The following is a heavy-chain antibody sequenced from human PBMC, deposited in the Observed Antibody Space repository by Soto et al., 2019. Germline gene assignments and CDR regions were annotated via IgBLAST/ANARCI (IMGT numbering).Heavy chain of an antibody. CDR3: ARDHHDYYYGSGRGPRMDV. Sequence: ASVKVSCKASGYTFTSYAMHWVRQAPGQRLEWMGWINAGNGNTKYSQKFQGRVTITRDTSASTAYMELSSLRSEDTAVYYCARDHHDYYYGSGRGPRMDVWGQGTTVTVSS. J-gene: IGHJ6*02. V-gene: IGHV1-3*01. D-gene: IGHD3-10*01. CDR1: GYTFTSYA. CDR2: INAGNGNT.